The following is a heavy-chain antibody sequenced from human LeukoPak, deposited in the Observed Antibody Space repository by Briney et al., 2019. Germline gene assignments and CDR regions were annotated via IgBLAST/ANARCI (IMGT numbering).Heavy chain of an antibody. V-gene: IGHV4-4*07. CDR3: ARGQYHLLYWYFDL. Sequence: SETLSLTCTVAGGSISSYYWSWIRQPAGKGLEWIGRIYSSGSTNYNPSLKSRVTMSVDTSKNQFSLKLSSVTAADTAVYYCARGQYHLLYWYFDLWGRGTLVTVSS. CDR2: IYSSGST. J-gene: IGHJ2*01. D-gene: IGHD2-2*01. CDR1: GGSISSYY.